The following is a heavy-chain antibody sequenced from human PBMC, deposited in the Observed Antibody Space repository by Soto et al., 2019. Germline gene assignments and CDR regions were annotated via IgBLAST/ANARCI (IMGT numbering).Heavy chain of an antibody. CDR2: ISYDGSNK. Sequence: QVQLVESGGGVVQPGRSLRLSCAASGFTFSNYGMHWVRQAPGKGLEWVAVISYDGSNKYYADSVKGRFTISRDNSKNTLYLQMNSLRAEDTAVYYCAKSRLVGATPDYWGPGTLVTVSS. D-gene: IGHD1-26*01. CDR3: AKSRLVGATPDY. V-gene: IGHV3-30*18. CDR1: GFTFSNYG. J-gene: IGHJ4*02.